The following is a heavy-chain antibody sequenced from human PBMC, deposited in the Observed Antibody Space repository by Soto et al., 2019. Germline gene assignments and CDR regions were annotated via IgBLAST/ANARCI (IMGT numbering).Heavy chain of an antibody. Sequence: EVHLLDSGGGLVQPGGSLRLSCAASGFTFNNYAMSWVRQAPGKGLEWGSSISASGGSTNYADSVKGRFTISRDNSENTVYLQMNSLRAEDTAVYYCVKTRLAGGFDYWGQGSLVTVSS. CDR2: ISASGGST. D-gene: IGHD3-16*01. J-gene: IGHJ4*02. CDR3: VKTRLAGGFDY. CDR1: GFTFNNYA. V-gene: IGHV3-23*01.